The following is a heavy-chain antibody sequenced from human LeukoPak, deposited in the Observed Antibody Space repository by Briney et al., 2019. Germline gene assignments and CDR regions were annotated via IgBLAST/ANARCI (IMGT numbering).Heavy chain of an antibody. CDR3: ARDAGGAFGNYVNYFDY. Sequence: GGSLRLSCAASGLILSSYGIHWVRQAPGKGLEWVAVIWYDGTNIYYGDPVKGRFSISRDNSKNTVYLQMDSLRAEDTAVYYCARDAGGAFGNYVNYFDYWGQGTLVTVSS. D-gene: IGHD4-11*01. CDR1: GLILSSYG. CDR2: IWYDGTNI. V-gene: IGHV3-33*01. J-gene: IGHJ4*02.